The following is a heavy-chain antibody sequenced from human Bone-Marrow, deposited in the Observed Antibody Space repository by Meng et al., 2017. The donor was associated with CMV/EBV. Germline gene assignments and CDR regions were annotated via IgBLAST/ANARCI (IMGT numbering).Heavy chain of an antibody. J-gene: IGHJ6*02. V-gene: IGHV3-9*01. D-gene: IGHD2-2*01. CDR2: ISWNSGSI. CDR1: GFTFDDYA. Sequence: GGSLRLSCAGFGFTFDDYAMHWVRQAPGKGLEWVSGISWNSGSIGYADSVKGRFTISRDNAKNSLYLQMNSLRAEDTALYYCARFLEPAAISYYYGMDVWGQGTTVTVSS. CDR3: ARFLEPAAISYYYGMDV.